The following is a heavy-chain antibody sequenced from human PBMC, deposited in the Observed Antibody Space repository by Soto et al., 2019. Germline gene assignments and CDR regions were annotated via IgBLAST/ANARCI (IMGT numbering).Heavy chain of an antibody. D-gene: IGHD4-17*01. J-gene: IGHJ4*02. Sequence: EVQLVQSGGGLVQPGGSLRLSCAASGFTVSNNYLSWVRQAPGKGLQWVSLIYSDGGTDYAESVKGRFTISRDNSKNTLYLQMNSLKAADTAIYSCATRMTTAPYWGQGTLVTVSS. CDR1: GFTVSNNY. CDR3: ATRMTTAPY. CDR2: IYSDGGT. V-gene: IGHV3-66*01.